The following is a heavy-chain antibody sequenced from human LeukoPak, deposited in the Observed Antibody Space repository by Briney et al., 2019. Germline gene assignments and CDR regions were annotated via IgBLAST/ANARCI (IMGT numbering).Heavy chain of an antibody. CDR3: ARLLYCFNGVCFNWFDP. V-gene: IGHV4-39*01. J-gene: IGHJ5*02. CDR2: IYYSGST. D-gene: IGHD2-8*01. Sequence: SETLSLTCTVSGGSLSSNSCYWGWIRQPPGKGLEWIGSIYYSGSTYYNPSLKSRVTISVDTSKNQFSLKLSSVTAADTAVYYCARLLYCFNGVCFNWFDPWGQGTLVTVSS. CDR1: GGSLSSNSCY.